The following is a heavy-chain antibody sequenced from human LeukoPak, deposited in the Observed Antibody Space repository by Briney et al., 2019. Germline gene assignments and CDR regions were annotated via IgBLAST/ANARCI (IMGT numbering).Heavy chain of an antibody. CDR2: IYYSGTT. Sequence: SETLSLTCTVSGDSISSYYWSWIRQPPGKGLEWIGYIYYSGTTNYNPSLKSRVTISVDTSMNQFSLKLSSVTAADTAVYYCARGVYIAAAQYGYWGQGTLVTVSS. J-gene: IGHJ4*02. D-gene: IGHD6-13*01. CDR3: ARGVYIAAAQYGY. CDR1: GDSISSYY. V-gene: IGHV4-59*01.